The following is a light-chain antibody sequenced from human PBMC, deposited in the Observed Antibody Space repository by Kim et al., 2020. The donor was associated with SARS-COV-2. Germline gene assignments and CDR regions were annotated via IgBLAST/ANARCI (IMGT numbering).Light chain of an antibody. CDR3: NSYTSNIHWV. CDR2: DVS. Sequence: GQSITISCTGTSSDVGGYNYVSWYKQHPGQAPKLIIYDVSKRPSGVSDRFSGSKSGNTASLTISGLQAEDEAVYYCNSYTSNIHWVFGGGTQLTVL. CDR1: SSDVGGYNY. V-gene: IGLV2-14*03. J-gene: IGLJ3*02.